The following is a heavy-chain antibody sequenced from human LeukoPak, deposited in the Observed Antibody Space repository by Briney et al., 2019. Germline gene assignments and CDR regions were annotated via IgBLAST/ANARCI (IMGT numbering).Heavy chain of an antibody. Sequence: GGSLRLSCAASGFTFDDYAMHWVRQAPGKGLEWVSLISGDGGSTYYADSVKGRFTISRENSKTSLYLQMNSLRTEDTALYYCAKDIGSYGYYNYWGQGTLVTVSS. J-gene: IGHJ4*02. D-gene: IGHD5-18*01. CDR1: GFTFDDYA. CDR2: ISGDGGST. CDR3: AKDIGSYGYYNY. V-gene: IGHV3-43*02.